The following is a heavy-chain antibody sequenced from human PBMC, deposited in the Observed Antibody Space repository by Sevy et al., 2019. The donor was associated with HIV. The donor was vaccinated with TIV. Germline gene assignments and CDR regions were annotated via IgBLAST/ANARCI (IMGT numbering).Heavy chain of an antibody. CDR3: AKDPYGDSYYFDY. Sequence: GGSLRLSCAASGFTFSTYAMSWVRQAPGKGLEWVSAISGSGGSTYYADSVKGRFTISRDKSKNTLYLQMNSLRVADTAVYYCAKDPYGDSYYFDYWGQGTLVTVSS. CDR2: ISGSGGST. V-gene: IGHV3-23*01. CDR1: GFTFSTYA. J-gene: IGHJ4*02. D-gene: IGHD4-17*01.